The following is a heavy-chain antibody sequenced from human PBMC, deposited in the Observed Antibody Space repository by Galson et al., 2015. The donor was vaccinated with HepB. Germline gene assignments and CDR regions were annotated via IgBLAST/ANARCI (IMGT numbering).Heavy chain of an antibody. J-gene: IGHJ4*02. Sequence: SVKVSCKASGYTFTSYAMHWVRQAPGQRLEWMGWINAGNGNTKYSQKFQGRVTITRDTSASTAYMELSSLRSEDTAVYYCARRPDFWSGPFDYWGQGTLVTVSS. CDR1: GYTFTSYA. CDR3: ARRPDFWSGPFDY. D-gene: IGHD3-3*01. V-gene: IGHV1-3*01. CDR2: INAGNGNT.